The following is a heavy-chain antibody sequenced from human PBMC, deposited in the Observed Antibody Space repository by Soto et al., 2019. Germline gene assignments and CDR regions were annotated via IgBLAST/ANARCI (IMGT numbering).Heavy chain of an antibody. CDR1: GFSLSTSGVG. CDR3: AHSHSSGRYSFTYFDY. D-gene: IGHD6-19*01. Sequence: QITLKESGPTLVKPTQTLTLTCTFSGFSLSTSGVGVGWIRQPPGKALEWLALIYWDDEKRYSPTLKSRLTITKHTSKSQVVLTMTNMAPVDTATFYCAHSHSSGRYSFTYFDYWGQGTLVTVSS. V-gene: IGHV2-5*02. J-gene: IGHJ4*02. CDR2: IYWDDEK.